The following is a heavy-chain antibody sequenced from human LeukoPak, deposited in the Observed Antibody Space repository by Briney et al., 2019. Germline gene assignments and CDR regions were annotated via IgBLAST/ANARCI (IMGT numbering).Heavy chain of an antibody. CDR1: GFTFSSYA. V-gene: IGHV3-23*01. CDR3: AKDDYDSSGYGDY. Sequence: GGSLRLSCAASGFTFSSYAMSWVRQAPGRGLEWVSAISGSGGSTYYADSVKGRFTISRDNSKNTLYLQMNSLGAEDTAVYYCAKDDYDSSGYGDYWGQGTLVTVSS. CDR2: ISGSGGST. J-gene: IGHJ4*02. D-gene: IGHD3-22*01.